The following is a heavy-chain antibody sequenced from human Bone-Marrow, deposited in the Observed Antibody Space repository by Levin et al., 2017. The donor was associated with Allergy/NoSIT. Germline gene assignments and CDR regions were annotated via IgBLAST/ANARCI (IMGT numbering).Heavy chain of an antibody. CDR1: GGSVSSGDHY. Sequence: SETLPLTCTVSGGSVSSGDHYWSWLREPPGKGLEWIGYIYSSGSTSYKPSLESRLTISLDSSKNQFSLRLRSVTATDTAVYYCARDSGDGYNSGYVGLDVWGQGTTVTVSS. D-gene: IGHD5-12*01. J-gene: IGHJ6*02. CDR3: ARDSGDGYNSGYVGLDV. V-gene: IGHV4-30-4*01. CDR2: IYSSGST.